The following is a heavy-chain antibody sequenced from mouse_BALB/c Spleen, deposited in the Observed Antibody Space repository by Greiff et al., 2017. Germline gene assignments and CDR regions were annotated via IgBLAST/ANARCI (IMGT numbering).Heavy chain of an antibody. CDR1: GFTFSSYA. D-gene: IGHD1-1*01. CDR2: ISSGGST. Sequence: DVHLVESGGGLVKPGGSLKLSCAASGFTFSSYAMSWVRQTPEKRLEWVASISSGGSTYYPDSVKGRFTISRDNARNILYLQMSSLRSEDTAMYYCARGGDGSSYVGWAMDYWGQGTSVTVSS. J-gene: IGHJ4*01. CDR3: ARGGDGSSYVGWAMDY. V-gene: IGHV5-6-5*01.